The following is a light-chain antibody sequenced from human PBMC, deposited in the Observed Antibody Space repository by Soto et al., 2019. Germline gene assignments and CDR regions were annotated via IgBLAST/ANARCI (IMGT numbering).Light chain of an antibody. CDR2: DVS. CDR1: SSDDGAYNY. V-gene: IGLV2-14*01. J-gene: IGLJ2*01. CDR3: GSYTTTSTP. Sequence: QPVLAQPASVSGSPGQSITLSCTGTSSDDGAYNYVSWYQQHPGKAPKLMIYDVSNRPSGVSDRFSGSKSSNTASLTISGLQAEDEDVYYRGSYTTTSTPFGGGTKVTVL.